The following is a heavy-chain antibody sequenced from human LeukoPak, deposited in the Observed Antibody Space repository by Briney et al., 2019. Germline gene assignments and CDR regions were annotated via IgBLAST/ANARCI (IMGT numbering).Heavy chain of an antibody. V-gene: IGHV3-73*01. CDR2: TASKADNYAT. D-gene: IGHD3-10*01. CDR3: TRPQTSGIGENWLDP. Sequence: GGSLRLSCAASGFSFSDSGIHWVRHASGKGLEWVGRTASKADNYATEYAASVKGRFSISRDNSKKTAYLQMNSLKTEDTAVYYCTRPQTSGIGENWLDPWGPGTLVIVSS. CDR1: GFSFSDSG. J-gene: IGHJ5*01.